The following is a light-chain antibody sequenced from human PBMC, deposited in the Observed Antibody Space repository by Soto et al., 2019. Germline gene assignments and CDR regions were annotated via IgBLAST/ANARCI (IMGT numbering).Light chain of an antibody. J-gene: IGKJ4*01. CDR3: QQRSNWPRGT. CDR2: DAS. Sequence: EIVLTQSPATLSLSPGERATLSCRASQSVSSYLAWYQQKPGQAPRLLIYDASNRATGIPARFSGSGSGTDFTLTISSLEPEDFAVYYCQQRSNWPRGTFGGGPKVDIK. V-gene: IGKV3-11*01. CDR1: QSVSSY.